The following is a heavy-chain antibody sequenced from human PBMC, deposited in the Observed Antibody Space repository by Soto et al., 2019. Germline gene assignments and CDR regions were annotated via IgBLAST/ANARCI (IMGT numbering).Heavy chain of an antibody. D-gene: IGHD1-26*01. CDR3: ARVQWELLWFDP. J-gene: IGHJ5*02. CDR2: ISSSSSTI. Sequence: EVQLVESGGGLVQPGGSLRLSCAASGFTFSSYSMNWVRQAPGKGLEWVSYISSSSSTIYYADSVKGRFTISRDNAKNSLDMQVNSLGAKDTAVYYCARVQWELLWFDPWGQGTLVTVSS. CDR1: GFTFSSYS. V-gene: IGHV3-48*01.